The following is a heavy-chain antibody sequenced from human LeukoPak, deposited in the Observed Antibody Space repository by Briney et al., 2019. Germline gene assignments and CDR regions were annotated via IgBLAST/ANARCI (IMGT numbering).Heavy chain of an antibody. CDR2: IKQDGSEK. CDR1: GFTFSSYW. D-gene: IGHD4-17*01. V-gene: IGHV3-7*01. Sequence: GGSLRLSCAASGFTFSSYWTSWVRQAPGKGLEWVANIKQDGSEKYYVDSVKGRFTISRDNAKNSLYLQMNSLRAEDTAVYYCATDYGDYAPWGQGTLVTVSS. J-gene: IGHJ5*02. CDR3: ATDYGDYAP.